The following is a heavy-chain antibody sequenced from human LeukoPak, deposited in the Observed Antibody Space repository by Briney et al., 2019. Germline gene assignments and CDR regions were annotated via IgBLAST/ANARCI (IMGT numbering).Heavy chain of an antibody. CDR2: IWYDGSNK. V-gene: IGHV3-33*08. D-gene: IGHD3-3*01. J-gene: IGHJ6*02. CDR1: GFTFTDYP. CDR3: ARDLLYDSGYYYGMDV. Sequence: GGSLRLSCATSGFTFTDYPMNWVRQAPGKGLEWVAVIWYDGSNKYYADSVKGRFTISRDNSKNTLYLQMNSLRAEDTAVYYCARDLLYDSGYYYGMDVWGQGATVTVSS.